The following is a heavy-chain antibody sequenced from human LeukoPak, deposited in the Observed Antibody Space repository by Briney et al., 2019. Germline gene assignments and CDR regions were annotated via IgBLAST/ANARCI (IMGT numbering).Heavy chain of an antibody. CDR3: ARAETGTFDY. CDR1: GFTFSSYA. Sequence: GGSLRLSCAASGFTFSSYAVHWVRQAPGKGLEYVSAISSLGDNTYYANSVKGRFTISRDNSKNTLYLQMGSLRAEDMAVYYCARAETGTFDYWGQGTLVTVSS. D-gene: IGHD1-1*01. CDR2: ISSLGDNT. J-gene: IGHJ4*02. V-gene: IGHV3-64*01.